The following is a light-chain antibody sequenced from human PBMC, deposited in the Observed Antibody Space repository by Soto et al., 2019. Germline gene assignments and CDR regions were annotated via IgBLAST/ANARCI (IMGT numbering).Light chain of an antibody. Sequence: QSVLTQPASVSGSPGQSITISCTGTSSDVGSYKFVSWYQQHPVKAPKLMIYEGSKRPSGVSNCFSGSKSGNTASLTISGLQAEDEADYYCCSYAGSSTLVFGGGTKLTVL. CDR2: EGS. V-gene: IGLV2-23*01. J-gene: IGLJ2*01. CDR1: SSDVGSYKF. CDR3: CSYAGSSTLV.